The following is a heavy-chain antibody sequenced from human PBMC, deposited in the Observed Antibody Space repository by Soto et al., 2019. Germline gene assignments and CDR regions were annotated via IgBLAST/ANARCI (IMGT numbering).Heavy chain of an antibody. J-gene: IGHJ6*03. CDR1: GFTVSSNY. CDR3: ASSGYSYFYYYYYMDV. CDR2: IYSGGST. Sequence: EVQLVESGGGLVQPGGPLRLSWAASGFTVSSNYMSWVRQAPGKGLEGVSVIYSGGSTYYADSVKGRFTISRDNSKNTLYLQMNSLRAEDTAVYYCASSGYSYFYYYYYMDVWGKGTTVTVSS. D-gene: IGHD5-18*01. V-gene: IGHV3-66*01.